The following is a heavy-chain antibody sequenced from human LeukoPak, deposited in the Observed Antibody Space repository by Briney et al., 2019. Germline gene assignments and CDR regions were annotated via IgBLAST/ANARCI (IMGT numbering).Heavy chain of an antibody. D-gene: IGHD2/OR15-2a*01. CDR3: ARNMGDY. CDR2: ISSDGIIT. CDR1: GFTFTSYW. J-gene: IGHJ4*02. Sequence: PGGSLRLSCAASGFTFTSYWMHWVRQAPGKGLVWVSRISSDGIITRYADSVKGRFTISRDNAKNSLSLQMDSLRAEDTALYYCARNMGDYWGQGTLVTVSS. V-gene: IGHV3-74*01.